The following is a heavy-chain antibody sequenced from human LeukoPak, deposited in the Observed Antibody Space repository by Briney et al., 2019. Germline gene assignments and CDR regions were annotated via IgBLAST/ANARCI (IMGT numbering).Heavy chain of an antibody. CDR3: ARIVVVPAAKRDYYYYYMDV. CDR1: DSSISSYY. V-gene: IGHV4-4*07. Sequence: SETLSLTCTVSDSSISSYYWSWIRQPAGKGLEWIGRIYTSGSTNYNPSLKSRVTMSVDTSKNQFSLKLSSVTAADTAVYYCARIVVVPAAKRDYYYYYMDVWGKGTTVTVSS. CDR2: IYTSGST. J-gene: IGHJ6*03. D-gene: IGHD2-2*01.